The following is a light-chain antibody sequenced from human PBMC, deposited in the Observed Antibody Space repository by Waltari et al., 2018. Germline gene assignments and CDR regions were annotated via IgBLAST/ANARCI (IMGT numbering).Light chain of an antibody. CDR2: GAR. CDR1: SSDIGGHDY. CDR3: SSVISGGNHV. Sequence: QSALTPPASMSASPGQSITISCTGTSSDIGGHDYVSWYQQHAGEAPKLLIYGARNRPSGVSNRFSGSKSGNTASLTISGLQAGDEADYFCSSVISGGNHVFGGGTKLTVL. J-gene: IGLJ3*02. V-gene: IGLV2-14*01.